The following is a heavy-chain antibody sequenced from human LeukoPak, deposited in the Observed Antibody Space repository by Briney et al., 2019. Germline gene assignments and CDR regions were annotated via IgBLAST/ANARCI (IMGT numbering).Heavy chain of an antibody. Sequence: PSETLSLTCTVSGGSISSGSYYWSWIRQPAGKGLGWIGRIYTSGSTNYNPSLKSRVTISVDTSKNQFSLKLSSVTAADTAVYYCARGRIVYYYMDVWGKGTTVTISS. D-gene: IGHD2/OR15-2a*01. CDR1: GGSISSGSYY. J-gene: IGHJ6*03. CDR2: IYTSGST. V-gene: IGHV4-61*02. CDR3: ARGRIVYYYMDV.